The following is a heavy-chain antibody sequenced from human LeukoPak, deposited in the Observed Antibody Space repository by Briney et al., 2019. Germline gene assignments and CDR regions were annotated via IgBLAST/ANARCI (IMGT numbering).Heavy chain of an antibody. CDR2: IYNDGRI. J-gene: IGHJ3*02. CDR1: GFTFSSYS. Sequence: GGSLRLSCAASGFTFSSYSMNWVRQAPGKGLEWVSLIYNDGRIYYADSVKGRCTISRDNLKNVLYLQMNSLKVEDTALYYCARGLFLSGYLDAFDIWGQGTVVTVSS. D-gene: IGHD3-22*01. V-gene: IGHV3-53*01. CDR3: ARGLFLSGYLDAFDI.